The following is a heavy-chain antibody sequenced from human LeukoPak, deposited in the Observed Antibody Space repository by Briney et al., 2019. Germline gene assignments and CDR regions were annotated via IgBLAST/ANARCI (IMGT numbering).Heavy chain of an antibody. Sequence: ASVKVSCKASGYTFTGYYMHWVRQAPGQGLEWMGRINPNSGGTNYAQKFQGRVTTTRDTSISTAYMELSRLRSDDTAVYYCARDYNPYSSSWVFDYWGQGTLVTVSS. CDR2: INPNSGGT. CDR1: GYTFTGYY. J-gene: IGHJ4*02. CDR3: ARDYNPYSSSWVFDY. D-gene: IGHD6-13*01. V-gene: IGHV1-2*06.